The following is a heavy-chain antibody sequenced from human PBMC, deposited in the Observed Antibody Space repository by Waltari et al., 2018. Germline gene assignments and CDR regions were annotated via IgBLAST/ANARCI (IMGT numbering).Heavy chain of an antibody. CDR1: GFTFSSYS. D-gene: IGHD1-26*01. Sequence: EVQLVESGGGLVQPGGSLRLSCAASGFTFSSYSMNWVRQAPGKGLEWVSYISSSSSTIYYTDSVKGRFTISRDNAKNSLYLQMNSLRAEDTAVYYCARDRVGAFDYRGQGTLVTVSS. CDR3: ARDRVGAFDY. CDR2: ISSSSSTI. V-gene: IGHV3-48*04. J-gene: IGHJ4*02.